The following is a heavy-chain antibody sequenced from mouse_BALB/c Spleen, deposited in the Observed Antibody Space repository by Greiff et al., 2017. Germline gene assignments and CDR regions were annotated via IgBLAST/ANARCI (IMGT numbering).Heavy chain of an antibody. Sequence: VQLQQSGAELVRPGVSVKISCKGSGYTFTDYAMHWVKQSHAKSLEWIGVISTYYGDASYNQKFKGKATMTVDKSSSTAYMELARLTSEDSAIYYCASRYYGSSYGYFDVWGAGTTVTVS. J-gene: IGHJ1*01. CDR3: ASRYYGSSYGYFDV. D-gene: IGHD1-1*01. V-gene: IGHV1S137*01. CDR2: ISTYYGDA. CDR1: GYTFTDYA.